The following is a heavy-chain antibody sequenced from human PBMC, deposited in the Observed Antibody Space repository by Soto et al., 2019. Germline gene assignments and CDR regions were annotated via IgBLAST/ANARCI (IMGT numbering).Heavy chain of an antibody. CDR1: GGSISSSSYY. CDR3: ARPRDGYEDYIWGSYRHDAFDI. D-gene: IGHD3-16*02. V-gene: IGHV4-39*01. Sequence: SETLSLTCTVSGGSISSSSYYWGWIRQPPGKGLEWIGSIYYSGSTYYNPSLKSRVTISVDTSKNQFSLKLSSVTAADTAVYYCARPRDGYEDYIWGSYRHDAFDIWGQGTMVTVSS. CDR2: IYYSGST. J-gene: IGHJ3*02.